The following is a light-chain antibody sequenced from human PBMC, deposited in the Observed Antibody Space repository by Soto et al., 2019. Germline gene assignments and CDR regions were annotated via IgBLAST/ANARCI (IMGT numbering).Light chain of an antibody. CDR2: EAA. J-gene: IGLJ2*01. V-gene: IGLV2-14*01. CDR1: SNDVGANNY. CDR3: TSYIITSTLV. Sequence: QSALTQPASVSGSPGQSITISCTGTSNDVGANNYVSWYQRHPGKAPKILIYEAANRPSGVSHRFSGSKSGNTASRTIAGLKAEDEADYFWTSYIITSTLVFGGGTKLTVL.